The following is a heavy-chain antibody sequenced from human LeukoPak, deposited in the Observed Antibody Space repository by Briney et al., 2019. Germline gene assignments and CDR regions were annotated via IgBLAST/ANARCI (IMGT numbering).Heavy chain of an antibody. Sequence: GGSLRLSCAASGFTFSSYWMHWVRQAPGKWLLWVSRINSDGSSAWYADSVKGRFTISRDNAKNTLYLQMNSLRAEDTAVYYCARVYSSSSSDYWGQGTLVTVSS. CDR3: ARVYSSSSSDY. CDR2: INSDGSSA. V-gene: IGHV3-74*01. J-gene: IGHJ4*02. D-gene: IGHD6-6*01. CDR1: GFTFSSYW.